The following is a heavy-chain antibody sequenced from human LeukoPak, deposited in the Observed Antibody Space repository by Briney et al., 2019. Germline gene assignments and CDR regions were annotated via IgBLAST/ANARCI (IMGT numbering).Heavy chain of an antibody. CDR2: INHSGST. V-gene: IGHV4-34*01. J-gene: IGHJ4*02. D-gene: IGHD3-3*01. CDR3: ARGNYDFWSGYYGYFDY. Sequence: PSETLSLTCAVYGGSYSGYYWSWIRQPPGKGLEWIGEINHSGSTNYNPSLKSRVTISVDTSKNQFSLKLSSVTAADTAVYYCARGNYDFWSGYYGYFDYWGQGTLVTVSS. CDR1: GGSYSGYY.